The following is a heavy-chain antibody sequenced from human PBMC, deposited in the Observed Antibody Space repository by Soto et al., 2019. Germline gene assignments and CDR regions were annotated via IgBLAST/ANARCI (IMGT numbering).Heavy chain of an antibody. CDR1: GFTFSSYA. V-gene: IGHV3-30-3*01. CDR3: ARDPRSGYDKVNNLTPPDAFHI. J-gene: IGHJ3*02. D-gene: IGHD5-12*01. Sequence: GGSLRLSCAASGFTFSSYAMHWVRQAPGKGLEWVAVISYDGSNKYYADSVKGRFTISRDNSKNTLYLQMNSLRAEDTAVYYCARDPRSGYDKVNNLTPPDAFHIWGQGTMVTVSS. CDR2: ISYDGSNK.